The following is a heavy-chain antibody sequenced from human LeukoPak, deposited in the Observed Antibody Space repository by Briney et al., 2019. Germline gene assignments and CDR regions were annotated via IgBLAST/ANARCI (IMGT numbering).Heavy chain of an antibody. CDR2: IWYDGSNK. CDR1: GFTFSSYG. Sequence: PGGSLRLSCAASGFTFSSYGMHWVRQAPGKGLEWVAVIWYDGSNKYYADSVKGRFTISRDNSKNTLYPQMNSLRAEDTAVYYCAKDHYDSSGYYLNWGQGTLVTVSS. D-gene: IGHD3-22*01. J-gene: IGHJ4*02. V-gene: IGHV3-33*06. CDR3: AKDHYDSSGYYLN.